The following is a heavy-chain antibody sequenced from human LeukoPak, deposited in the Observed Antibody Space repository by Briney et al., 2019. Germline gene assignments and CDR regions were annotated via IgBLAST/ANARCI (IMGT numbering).Heavy chain of an antibody. Sequence: SETLSLTCIVSGYSISSGYFWGWIRQPPGKGLEWIGNIHHSGSTYYNPSLKSRVTISVDTSKNQLSLKLSSVTAADTAVYYCARRAAVAGRVYFDYWGQGTLVTVSS. J-gene: IGHJ4*02. CDR1: GYSISSGYF. V-gene: IGHV4-38-2*02. CDR3: ARRAAVAGRVYFDY. CDR2: IHHSGST. D-gene: IGHD6-19*01.